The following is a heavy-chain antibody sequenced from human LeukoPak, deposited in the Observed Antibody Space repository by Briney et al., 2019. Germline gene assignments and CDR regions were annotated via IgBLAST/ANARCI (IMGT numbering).Heavy chain of an antibody. Sequence: PGGSLRLSCAASGFTFSSYGMHWVRQAPGKGLEWVAFIRYDGSNKYYADSVMGRFTISRDNSKNTLYLQMNSLRAEDTAVYYCAKDLRIAAAAIDYWGQGTLVTVSS. CDR1: GFTFSSYG. D-gene: IGHD6-13*01. J-gene: IGHJ4*02. V-gene: IGHV3-30*02. CDR2: IRYDGSNK. CDR3: AKDLRIAAAAIDY.